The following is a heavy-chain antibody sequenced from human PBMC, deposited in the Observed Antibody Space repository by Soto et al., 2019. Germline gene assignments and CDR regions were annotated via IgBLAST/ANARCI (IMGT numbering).Heavy chain of an antibody. V-gene: IGHV4-34*01. CDR1: GGSFSGYY. Sequence: QVQLQQWGAGLLKPSETLSLTCAVYGGSFSGYYWSWIRQPPGKGLEWIGEINHSGSTNYNPSLKSRVTISVDTSKSQFSLKLSSVTAADTAVYYCARGLGKWYSSGWYGGFGAPRPNNWFDPWGQGTLVTVSS. D-gene: IGHD6-19*01. CDR2: INHSGST. CDR3: ARGLGKWYSSGWYGGFGAPRPNNWFDP. J-gene: IGHJ5*02.